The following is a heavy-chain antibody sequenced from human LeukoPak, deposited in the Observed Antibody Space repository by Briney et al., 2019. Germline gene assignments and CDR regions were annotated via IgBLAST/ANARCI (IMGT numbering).Heavy chain of an antibody. CDR3: AGSSGYKSSYGMDV. CDR2: INHSGST. V-gene: IGHV4-34*01. J-gene: IGHJ6*02. CDR1: GGSFSGYY. Sequence: SETLSLTCAVYGGSFSGYYWSWIRQPPGKGLEWIGEINHSGSTNYNPSLKSRVTISVDTSKNQFSLKLSSVTAADTAVYYCAGSSGYKSSYGMDVWGQGTTVTVSS. D-gene: IGHD3-22*01.